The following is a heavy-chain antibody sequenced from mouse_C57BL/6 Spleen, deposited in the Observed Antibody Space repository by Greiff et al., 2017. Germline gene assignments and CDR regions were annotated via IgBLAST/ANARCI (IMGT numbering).Heavy chain of an antibody. CDR3: AREYYGSSLYYAMDY. J-gene: IGHJ4*01. Sequence: EVKVEESGGGLVKPGGSLKLSCAASGFTFSSYAMSWVRQTPEKRLEWVATISDGGSYTYYPDNVKGRFTISRDNAKNNLYLQMSHLKSEDTAMYYCAREYYGSSLYYAMDYWGQGTSVTVSS. V-gene: IGHV5-4*01. CDR1: GFTFSSYA. CDR2: ISDGGSYT. D-gene: IGHD1-1*01.